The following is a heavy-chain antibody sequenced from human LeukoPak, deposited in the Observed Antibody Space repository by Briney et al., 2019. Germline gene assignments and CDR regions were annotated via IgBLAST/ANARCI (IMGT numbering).Heavy chain of an antibody. Sequence: PSETLSLTCTVSGGSISSFYWSWVRQAPGKGLEWGSAISGSGGSTYYADSVKGRFTISRDNSKNTLYLQMNSLRAEDTAVYYCAKGPRYCSGGSCDGVWDYWGQGTLVTVSS. V-gene: IGHV3-23*01. CDR1: GGSISSFY. CDR3: AKGPRYCSGGSCDGVWDY. D-gene: IGHD2-15*01. J-gene: IGHJ4*02. CDR2: ISGSGGST.